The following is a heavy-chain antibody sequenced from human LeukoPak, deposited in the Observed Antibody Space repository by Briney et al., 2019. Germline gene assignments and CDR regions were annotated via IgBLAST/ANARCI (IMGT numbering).Heavy chain of an antibody. V-gene: IGHV3-33*06. J-gene: IGHJ3*02. Sequence: GGSLRLSCAASGFTFSSYDMHWVRQAPGKGLEWVAVIWYDGSNKYYADSVKGRFTISRDNSKNTLYLQMNSLRAEDTAVYYCAKLQYDSSGYYYDLVRDAFDIWGQGTMVTVSS. CDR2: IWYDGSNK. CDR1: GFTFSSYD. CDR3: AKLQYDSSGYYYDLVRDAFDI. D-gene: IGHD3-22*01.